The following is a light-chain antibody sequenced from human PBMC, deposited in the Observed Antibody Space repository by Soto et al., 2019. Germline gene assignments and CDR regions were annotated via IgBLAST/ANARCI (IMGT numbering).Light chain of an antibody. J-gene: IGLJ3*02. CDR1: SSDVGSYNL. Sequence: QLVLTQPASVSGSPGQSITISCTGTSSDVGSYNLVSWYQQHPGKAPKLMIYEGSKRPSGVSNRFSGSKSGNTASLTISGLQAEDEADYYCCSYAGSSTLWVFGGGTKVTVL. CDR3: CSYAGSSTLWV. CDR2: EGS. V-gene: IGLV2-23*01.